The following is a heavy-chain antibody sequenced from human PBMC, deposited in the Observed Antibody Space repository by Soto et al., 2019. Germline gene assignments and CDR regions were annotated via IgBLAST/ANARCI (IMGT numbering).Heavy chain of an antibody. J-gene: IGHJ4*02. CDR2: ISSTGTSM. D-gene: IGHD7-27*01. Sequence: VQLVESGGDLVQPGGSLRLSCAASGFTFSSYEMNWVRQAPGKGLEWVSYISSTGTSMDYADSVKGRFTISRDNDKNSLFLQLNSLRDEDTAVYYCARETNFIDYWGQGTLVSVSA. CDR1: GFTFSSYE. V-gene: IGHV3-48*03. CDR3: ARETNFIDY.